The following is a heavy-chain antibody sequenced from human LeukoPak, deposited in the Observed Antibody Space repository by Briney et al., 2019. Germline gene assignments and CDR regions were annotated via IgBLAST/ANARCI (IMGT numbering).Heavy chain of an antibody. CDR3: ARLKFKYSSSWYYFDY. CDR1: GGSISSYY. Sequence: SETLSLTCTVSGGSISSYYWTWIRQPPGKGLEWIGYIYYSGNTNQNPSLKSRVTISVDTSKNQFSLKLSSVTAADTAVYYCARLKFKYSSSWYYFDYWGQGTLVTVSS. J-gene: IGHJ4*02. V-gene: IGHV4-59*08. CDR2: IYYSGNT. D-gene: IGHD6-13*01.